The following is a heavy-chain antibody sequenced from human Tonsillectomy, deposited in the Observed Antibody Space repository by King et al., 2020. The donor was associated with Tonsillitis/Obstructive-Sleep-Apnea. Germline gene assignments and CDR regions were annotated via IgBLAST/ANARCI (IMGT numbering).Heavy chain of an antibody. CDR1: GGSISSSNNY. J-gene: IGHJ5*02. V-gene: IGHV4-39*01. CDR2: IYYSGST. CDR3: ASHPYYDGSNGYYNWFDP. D-gene: IGHD3-22*01. Sequence: QLQESGPGLVKPSETLSLTCTVSGGSISSSNNYWGWIRQPPGKGLEWIGSIYYSGSTYYNPSLKSRVTISVDTSKKQFSLKLSSVTAADTAVYYCASHPYYDGSNGYYNWFDPWGQGTLVTVSS.